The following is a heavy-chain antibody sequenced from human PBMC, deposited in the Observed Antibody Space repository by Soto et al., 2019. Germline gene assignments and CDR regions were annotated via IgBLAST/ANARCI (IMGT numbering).Heavy chain of an antibody. J-gene: IGHJ5*02. D-gene: IGHD3-16*01. CDR2: ISSSSSYI. V-gene: IGHV3-21*01. Sequence: AGGSLILSCASSGFTFSSYSMNWVRQAPGKGLEWVSSISSSSSYIYYADSVKGRFTISRDNAKNSLYLQMNSLRAEDTAVYDWAPVSSGAGGEEAWGQGPGVTV. CDR1: GFTFSSYS. CDR3: APVSSGAGGEEA.